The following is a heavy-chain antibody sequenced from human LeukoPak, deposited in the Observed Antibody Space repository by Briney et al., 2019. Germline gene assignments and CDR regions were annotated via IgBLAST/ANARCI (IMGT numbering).Heavy chain of an antibody. Sequence: PSETLSLTCTVSGGSISSYYWSWIRQPPGKGLEWIGYIYYSGSTNYNPSLKSRVTISVDTSKNQFSLKLSSVTAADTAVYYCARHQYYYGSSGYYFYFDYWGQGTLVTVSS. CDR1: GGSISSYY. V-gene: IGHV4-59*08. CDR3: ARHQYYYGSSGYYFYFDY. J-gene: IGHJ4*02. CDR2: IYYSGST. D-gene: IGHD3-22*01.